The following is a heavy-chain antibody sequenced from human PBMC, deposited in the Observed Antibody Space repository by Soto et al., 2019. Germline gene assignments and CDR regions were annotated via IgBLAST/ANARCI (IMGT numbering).Heavy chain of an antibody. Sequence: PSETLSLTCSVSGGSLSRSNWWSWVRQPPGKGLEWIGEIYHSGSTNYNPSLKSRVTISVDKSKNQFSLKLSSVTAADTAVYYCARAVVVVAATEYYFDYWGQETLVTVSS. V-gene: IGHV4-4*02. D-gene: IGHD2-15*01. CDR3: ARAVVVVAATEYYFDY. J-gene: IGHJ4*02. CDR2: IYHSGST. CDR1: GGSLSRSNW.